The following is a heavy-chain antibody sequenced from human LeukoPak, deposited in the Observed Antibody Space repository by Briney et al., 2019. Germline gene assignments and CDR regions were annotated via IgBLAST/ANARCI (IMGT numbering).Heavy chain of an antibody. Sequence: SETLSLTCTVSGGSLSSSSYYWGWIRQPPGKGLEWIGSIYYSGSTYYNPSLKSRVTISVDTSKNQFSLKLSSVTAADTAVYYCARGWYYGILTGLLDYGGQGTRVSVFS. J-gene: IGHJ4*02. CDR2: IYYSGST. CDR3: ARGWYYGILTGLLDY. V-gene: IGHV4-39*07. CDR1: GGSLSSSSYY. D-gene: IGHD3-9*01.